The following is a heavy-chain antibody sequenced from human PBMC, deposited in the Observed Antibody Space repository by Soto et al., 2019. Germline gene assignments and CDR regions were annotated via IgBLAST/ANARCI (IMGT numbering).Heavy chain of an antibody. Sequence: RLSCAASGFTFSDYYMSWIRQAPGKGLEWVSYISSSGSTIYYADSVKGRFTISRDNAKNSLYLQMNSLRAEDTAVYYCARDPPYCSGGSCYSYYYYGMDVWGQGTTVTVSS. D-gene: IGHD2-15*01. CDR3: ARDPPYCSGGSCYSYYYYGMDV. CDR2: ISSSGSTI. V-gene: IGHV3-11*01. J-gene: IGHJ6*02. CDR1: GFTFSDYY.